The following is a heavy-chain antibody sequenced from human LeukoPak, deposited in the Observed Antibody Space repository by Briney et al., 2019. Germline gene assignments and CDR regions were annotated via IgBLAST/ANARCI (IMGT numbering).Heavy chain of an antibody. V-gene: IGHV3-74*01. CDR3: GREFWSGLDY. J-gene: IGHJ4*02. CDR2: INSDGGT. Sequence: PGGSLRLSCAASGFTFSSYWMHWVRQAPGKGLVWVSRINSDGGTNYADSVKGRFTISRDNAKNTMYLQMSSLRAEDTAVYYCGREFWSGLDYWGQGTLVTVSS. D-gene: IGHD3-3*01. CDR1: GFTFSSYW.